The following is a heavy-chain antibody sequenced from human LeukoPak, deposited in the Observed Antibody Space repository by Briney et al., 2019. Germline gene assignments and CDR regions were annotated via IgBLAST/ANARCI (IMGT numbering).Heavy chain of an antibody. CDR1: RFTFSYYG. J-gene: IGHJ1*01. D-gene: IGHD6-13*01. Sequence: GGSLRLSCGASRFTFSYYGMHWVRQAPGKGLEWVAFIRYDGNNTYYSDSVKGRFTISRDNSKNTLYLQMNSLRVEDTAIYYCARKGQGSNWAAEYFQNWGQGTLVTVSS. V-gene: IGHV3-30*02. CDR2: IRYDGNNT. CDR3: ARKGQGSNWAAEYFQN.